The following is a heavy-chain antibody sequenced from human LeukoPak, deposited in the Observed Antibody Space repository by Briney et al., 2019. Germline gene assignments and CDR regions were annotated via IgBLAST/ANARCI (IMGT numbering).Heavy chain of an antibody. Sequence: PSETLSLTCTVSGGSISSSDYYWGWLRQPPGKGLEWIGTIFHSATSYYSGTSYFNASLKSRVTISVDTPKNQFSLKLSSVTAADTAVYYCARQWLVPGYFDYWGQGTLVTVSS. J-gene: IGHJ4*02. CDR2: IFHSATSYYSGTS. CDR3: ARQWLVPGYFDY. D-gene: IGHD6-19*01. CDR1: GGSISSSDYY. V-gene: IGHV4-39*01.